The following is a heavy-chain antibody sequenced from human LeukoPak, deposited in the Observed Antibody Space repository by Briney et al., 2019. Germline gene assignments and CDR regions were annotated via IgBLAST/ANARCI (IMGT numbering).Heavy chain of an antibody. V-gene: IGHV4-34*01. J-gene: IGHJ4*02. D-gene: IGHD5/OR15-5a*01. CDR3: ARDYGDVYD. CDR1: GGSFCRHY. CDR2: IDHNGNT. Sequence: SEPLSLPCTVYGGSFCRHYWRWIRQPPGGGLQWLGEIDHNGNTNYIPSLKSRITISVDTSKNQFSLRLTSVTAADTAVYYCARDYGDVYDWGQGTLVTVSS.